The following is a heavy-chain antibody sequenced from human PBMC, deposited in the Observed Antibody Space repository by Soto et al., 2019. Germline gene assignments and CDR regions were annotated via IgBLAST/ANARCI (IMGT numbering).Heavy chain of an antibody. J-gene: IGHJ6*02. V-gene: IGHV5-51*01. CDR1: GYIFANYW. Sequence: GESLKISCKGSGYIFANYWIAWVRQMPGKGLESMGIIYPGDSDTRYSPSFQGQVTISADKSITTAYLQWSSLKASDSAMYYCVRSPDGSAFMDVWGQGTTVTVSS. CDR2: IYPGDSDT. D-gene: IGHD3-10*01. CDR3: VRSPDGSAFMDV.